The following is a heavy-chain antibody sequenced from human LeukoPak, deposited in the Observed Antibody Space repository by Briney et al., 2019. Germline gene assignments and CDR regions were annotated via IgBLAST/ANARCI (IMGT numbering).Heavy chain of an antibody. CDR2: IGYDGSNK. CDR1: GFSFSSYG. D-gene: IGHD3-10*01. CDR3: ARASGPFDY. J-gene: IGHJ4*02. V-gene: IGHV3-33*08. Sequence: GRSLRLSCAASGFSFSSYGMHWVRQAPGKGLEWVAVIGYDGSNKYYADSVKGRFTISRDNSKNTLYLQMNSLRAEDTAVYSCARASGPFDYWGQGTLVTVSS.